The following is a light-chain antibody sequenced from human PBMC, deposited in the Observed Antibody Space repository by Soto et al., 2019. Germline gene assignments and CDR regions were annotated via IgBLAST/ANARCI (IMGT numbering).Light chain of an antibody. CDR1: SGDVGAYNH. V-gene: IGLV2-14*03. CDR3: SSHASGSTLI. Sequence: QSALTQPASVSGSPGQSTTISCTGTSGDVGAYNHISWYQQHPGKAPKLLIYDVSNRPSGLSNRFSGSKSGNTASLTIAGLQADDEADYYCSSHASGSTLIFGGGTKVTVL. J-gene: IGLJ2*01. CDR2: DVS.